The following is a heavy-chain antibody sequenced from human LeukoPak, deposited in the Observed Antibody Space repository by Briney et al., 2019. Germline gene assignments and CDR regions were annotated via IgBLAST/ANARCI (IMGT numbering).Heavy chain of an antibody. J-gene: IGHJ4*02. CDR3: ARASSYSSSWYSGEYCFDY. D-gene: IGHD6-13*01. V-gene: IGHV4-39*07. Sequence: SETLSLTFTVSGGSISSSSYYWGWIRQPPGKGLEWIGSIYYSGSTYYNPSLKSRVTISVDTSKNQFSLKLSSVTAADTAVYYCARASSYSSSWYSGEYCFDYWGQGTLVTVSS. CDR2: IYYSGST. CDR1: GGSISSSSYY.